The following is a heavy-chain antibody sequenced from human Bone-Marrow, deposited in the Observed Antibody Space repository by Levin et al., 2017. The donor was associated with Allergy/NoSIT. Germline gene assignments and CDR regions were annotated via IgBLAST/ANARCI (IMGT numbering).Heavy chain of an antibody. Sequence: PSETLSLTCTISGGSFITYYWSWIRQPPGKGLEWIAYAYYSGTTTYNPSLESRVSISLDTSKNLFSLKLDSVTAADTAVYYCARSSKSYYDISGHYWYFDLWGRGTLATVSS. V-gene: IGHV4-59*01. CDR2: AYYSGTT. CDR1: GGSFITYY. CDR3: ARSSKSYYDISGHYWYFDL. J-gene: IGHJ2*01. D-gene: IGHD3-22*01.